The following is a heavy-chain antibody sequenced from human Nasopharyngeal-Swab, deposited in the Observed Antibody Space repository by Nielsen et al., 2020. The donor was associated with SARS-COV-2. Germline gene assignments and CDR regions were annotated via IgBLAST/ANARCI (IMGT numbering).Heavy chain of an antibody. J-gene: IGHJ5*02. D-gene: IGHD5-12*01. CDR3: ARDAGKYSGYVFRGPYNWFDP. V-gene: IGHV1-69*06. Sequence: SVKVSCKASGGTFSSYAISWVRQAPGQGLEWMGGIIPIFGTASYAQKFQGRVTITADKSTSTAYMELSSLRSEDTAVYYCARDAGKYSGYVFRGPYNWFDPWGQGTLVTVSS. CDR2: IIPIFGTA. CDR1: GGTFSSYA.